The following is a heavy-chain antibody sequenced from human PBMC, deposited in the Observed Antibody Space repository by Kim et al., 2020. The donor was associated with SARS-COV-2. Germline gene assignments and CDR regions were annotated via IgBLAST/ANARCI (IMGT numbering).Heavy chain of an antibody. CDR2: TYYRSKWYN. D-gene: IGHD3-22*01. V-gene: IGHV6-1*01. Sequence: SQTLSLTCAISGDSVSSNSAAWNWIRQSPSRGLEWLGRTYYRSKWYNDYAVSVKSRITINPDTSKNQFSLQLNSVTPEDTAVYYCARDLKGYDSSGYRDWWYFDLWGRGTLVTVSS. CDR3: ARDLKGYDSSGYRDWWYFDL. J-gene: IGHJ2*01. CDR1: GDSVSSNSAA.